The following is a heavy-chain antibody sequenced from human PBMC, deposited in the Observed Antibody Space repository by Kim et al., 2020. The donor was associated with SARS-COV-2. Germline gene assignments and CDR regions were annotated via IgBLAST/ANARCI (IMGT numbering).Heavy chain of an antibody. D-gene: IGHD3-22*01. CDR3: VTYYFDSGRFYGFGGT. Sequence: GGSLRLSCAVSGFTVGNAWMSWVRQAPGRGLEWVGRIRNKSDGGATEFAAPVKGRFPISRDDSKDTLYLQMNSLKSEDTAIYYCVTYYFDSGRFYGFGGTWGHGTQVTVSS. V-gene: IGHV3-15*01. CDR1: GFTVGNAW. J-gene: IGHJ5*01. CDR2: IRNKSDGGAT.